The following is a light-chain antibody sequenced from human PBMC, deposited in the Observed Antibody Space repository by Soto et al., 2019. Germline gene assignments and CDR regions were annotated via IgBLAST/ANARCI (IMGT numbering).Light chain of an antibody. J-gene: IGKJ1*01. CDR3: VQRTTWPWT. CDR2: DAS. CDR1: QSVSSP. V-gene: IGKV3-11*01. Sequence: EIVLTQSPGTLSLSPGERATLSCRASQSVSSPLAWYQQKPGQAPRLLIYDASNRATGIPARFSGSGSGTDFTLTISSLEPEDFAVYHCVQRTTWPWTCGQGSKVEIK.